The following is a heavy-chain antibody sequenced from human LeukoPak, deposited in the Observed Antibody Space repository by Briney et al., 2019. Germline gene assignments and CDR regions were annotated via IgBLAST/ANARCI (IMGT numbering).Heavy chain of an antibody. CDR2: ITAGNGNT. CDR1: GYNFRNYG. CDR3: ARDSARGYSYGYNAFDI. D-gene: IGHD5-18*01. Sequence: EASVKVSCKASGYNFRNYGIGWARQAPRQGLEWMGWITAGNGNTNYAQKVQGRVTMTTDTSTSTAYMELRSLRSDDTAVYFCARDSARGYSYGYNAFDIWGQGTMVTVSS. J-gene: IGHJ3*02. V-gene: IGHV1-18*01.